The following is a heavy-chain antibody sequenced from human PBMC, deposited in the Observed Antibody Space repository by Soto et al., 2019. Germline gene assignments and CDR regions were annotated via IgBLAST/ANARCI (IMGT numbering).Heavy chain of an antibody. V-gene: IGHV1-69*12. CDR3: ARDFGLGAPEVSGFDP. CDR1: GGTFSSYA. CDR2: IIPIFGTA. Sequence: QVQLVQSGAEVKKPGSSVKVSCKASGGTFSSYAISWVRQAPGQGLEWMGGIIPIFGTANYAQKFQGRVTLTAVESASTAYMELSSLRSEDTAVYYCARDFGLGAPEVSGFDPWGQGTLVTVTS. D-gene: IGHD3-3*01. J-gene: IGHJ5*02.